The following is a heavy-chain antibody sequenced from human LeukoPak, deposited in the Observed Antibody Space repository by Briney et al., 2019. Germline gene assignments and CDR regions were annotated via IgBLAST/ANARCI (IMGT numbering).Heavy chain of an antibody. CDR3: ARGENSKAYPVSGY. J-gene: IGHJ4*02. CDR2: ISSDGSSK. D-gene: IGHD2/OR15-2a*01. CDR1: GFTFSSYG. V-gene: IGHV3-30*03. Sequence: GGSLRLSCAASGFTFSSYGMHWVRQAPGKGLEWVAVISSDGSSKYYIDSVKGRFTISRDNSKNTLFLQMNSLRAEDTAVYYCARGENSKAYPVSGYWGQGTLVTVSS.